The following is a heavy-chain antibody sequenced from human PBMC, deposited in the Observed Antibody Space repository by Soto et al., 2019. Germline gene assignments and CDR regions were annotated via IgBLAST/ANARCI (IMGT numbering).Heavy chain of an antibody. CDR1: GGSISSSSYY. V-gene: IGHV4-39*01. D-gene: IGHD4-17*01. CDR2: IYYSGST. CDR3: ARPIHDYGDYYFDY. Sequence: QLQLQESGPGLVKPSETLSLTCTVSGGSISSSSYYWGWIRQPPGKGLEWIGSIYYSGSTYYNPSLKSRVTICVDTSKNQFSLKLSSVTAADTAVYYCARPIHDYGDYYFDYWGQGTLVTVSS. J-gene: IGHJ4*02.